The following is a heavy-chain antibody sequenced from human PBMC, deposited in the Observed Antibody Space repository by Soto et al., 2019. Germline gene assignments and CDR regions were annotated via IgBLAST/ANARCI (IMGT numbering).Heavy chain of an antibody. D-gene: IGHD2-2*01. CDR3: AREIVVARGASYFDY. J-gene: IGHJ4*02. CDR2: IKQDGGEK. V-gene: IGHV3-7*04. Sequence: EVQLVESGGNLVQPGGSLRFSCVASGFTFSSYWMTWVRQAPGKGLEWVGNIKQDGGEKNYVDSVKGRFTISRDNAKNSVYLQMNSLRAEDTAVYYCAREIVVARGASYFDYWGPVTLVTVSS. CDR1: GFTFSSYW.